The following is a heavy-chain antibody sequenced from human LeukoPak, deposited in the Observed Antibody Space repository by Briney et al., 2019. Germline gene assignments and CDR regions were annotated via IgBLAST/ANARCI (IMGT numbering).Heavy chain of an antibody. V-gene: IGHV5-51*01. Sequence: GESLKISCKGSGYSFTNYWIGWVRQMPGKGLEWIGIIYPGDSETRHNPSFQGQVTISADKSISTAYLQWSSLKASDTAMYYCARSLAGSNFDYWGQGTLVTVS. CDR2: IYPGDSET. J-gene: IGHJ4*02. D-gene: IGHD3-10*01. CDR1: GYSFTNYW. CDR3: ARSLAGSNFDY.